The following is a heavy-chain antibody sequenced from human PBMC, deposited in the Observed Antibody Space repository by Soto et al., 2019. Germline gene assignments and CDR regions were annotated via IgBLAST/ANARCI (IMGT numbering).Heavy chain of an antibody. V-gene: IGHV3-15*07. CDR2: IRSKADGGTI. CDR3: TREPDYSNYFEY. D-gene: IGHD4-4*01. Sequence: EVQLVESGGGLVRPGGSLRLSCVASGFTFNNARMNWVRQAPGKGLEWVGRIRSKADGGTIDYAAPVKDRFTISRDDSKNTLHLQMNSLKTEDTAVYYCTREPDYSNYFEYWGQGTLVTVSS. J-gene: IGHJ4*02. CDR1: GFTFNNAR.